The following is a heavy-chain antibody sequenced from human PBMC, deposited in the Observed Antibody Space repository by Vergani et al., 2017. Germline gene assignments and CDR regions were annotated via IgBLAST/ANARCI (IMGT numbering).Heavy chain of an antibody. V-gene: IGHV3-23*01. CDR1: GFTFSSYA. CDR3: ARGGPVGRLQLFYRFDY. CDR2: ISGSGGSP. Sequence: EVQLLESGGGLVQPGGSLRLSCAASGFTFSSYAMSWVRQAPGKGLEWVSAISGSGGSPYYADSVKGRFTISRDNSKNTLYLQMNSLRAEDTAVYYCARGGPVGRLQLFYRFDYWGQGTLVTVSS. D-gene: IGHD5-24*01. J-gene: IGHJ4*02.